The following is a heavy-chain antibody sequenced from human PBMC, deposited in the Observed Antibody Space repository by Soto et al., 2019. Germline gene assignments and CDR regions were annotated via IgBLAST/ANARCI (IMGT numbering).Heavy chain of an antibody. Sequence: SETLSLTCTVSGGSISSYYWSWIRQPPGKGLEWIGYIYYSGSTNYNPSLKSRVTISVDTSKNQFSLKLSSVTAADTAVYYCARHSRNYNDRGGDAFDIWGQGTMVTVSS. D-gene: IGHD3-10*01. J-gene: IGHJ3*02. CDR2: IYYSGST. CDR3: ARHSRNYNDRGGDAFDI. CDR1: GGSISSYY. V-gene: IGHV4-59*08.